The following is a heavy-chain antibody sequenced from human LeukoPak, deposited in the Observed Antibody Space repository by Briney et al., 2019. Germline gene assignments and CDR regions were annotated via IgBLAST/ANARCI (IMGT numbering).Heavy chain of an antibody. CDR3: ARGDHTVWYFDL. J-gene: IGHJ2*01. CDR1: GGSFSGYY. V-gene: IGHV4-34*01. Sequence: PSETLSVTCAVYGGSFSGYYWSWIRQPPGKGLEWIGEINHSGSTNYNPSLKSRVTISVDTSKNQFSLKLSSVTAADTAVYYCARGDHTVWYFDLWGRGTLVTVSS. D-gene: IGHD4-17*01. CDR2: INHSGST.